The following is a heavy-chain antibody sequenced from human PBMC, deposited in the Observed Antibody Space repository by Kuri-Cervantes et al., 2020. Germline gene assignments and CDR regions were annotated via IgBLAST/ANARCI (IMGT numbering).Heavy chain of an antibody. V-gene: IGHV1-18*01. CDR2: ISAYNGNT. Sequence: ASVKVSCKASGYTFTSYGISWVRQAPGQGLEWMGWISAYNGNTNYAQKLQGRVTTTTDTSTSTAYMELRSLRSDDTAVYYCARDSPQDIVVVPAASRYYYYGMDVWGQGTTVTVSS. CDR1: GYTFTSYG. J-gene: IGHJ6*02. CDR3: ARDSPQDIVVVPAASRYYYYGMDV. D-gene: IGHD2-2*01.